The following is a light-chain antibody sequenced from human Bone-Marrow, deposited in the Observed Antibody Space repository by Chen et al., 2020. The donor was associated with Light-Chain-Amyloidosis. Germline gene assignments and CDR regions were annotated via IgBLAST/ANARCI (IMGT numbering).Light chain of an antibody. CDR3: QQYDSYSFT. CDR1: QSISSW. J-gene: IGKJ3*01. CDR2: KAS. Sequence: DIQMTQSPSTLSASIGDRVTITCRASQSISSWLAWYQQKPGKAPKLLISKASSLESGVPSRFSGSGSGTEFTLTISSLQPDDFATYYCQQYDSYSFTFGPGIKVDI. V-gene: IGKV1-5*03.